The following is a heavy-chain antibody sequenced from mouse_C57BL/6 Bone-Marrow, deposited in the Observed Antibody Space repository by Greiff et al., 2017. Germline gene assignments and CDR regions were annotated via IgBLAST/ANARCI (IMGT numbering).Heavy chain of an antibody. J-gene: IGHJ4*01. CDR2: ISSGSGTI. D-gene: IGHD1-1*01. Sequence: EVKLMESGGGLVKPGGSLKLSCAASGFTFSDYAMHWVRQAPEKGLEWVASISSGSGTIYSADTVKGRFTISRENAKNTLFLQMTSLRCEDTAMYYCARNMYYGSSYYAMDYWGQGTSVTVSS. CDR1: GFTFSDYA. CDR3: ARNMYYGSSYYAMDY. V-gene: IGHV5-17*01.